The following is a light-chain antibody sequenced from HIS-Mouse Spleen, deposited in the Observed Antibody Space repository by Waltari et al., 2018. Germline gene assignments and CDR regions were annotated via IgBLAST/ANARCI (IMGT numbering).Light chain of an antibody. CDR1: SSDVGSYNL. CDR2: EGS. CDR3: NSRDSSGNHVV. Sequence: QSALTQPVSVSGSPGQSITISCTGTSSDVGSYNLVSWYQQHPGKAPKLMIYEGSKRPSGVSNSFSGSSSGNTASLTITGAQAEDEADYYCNSRDSSGNHVVFGGGTKLTVL. J-gene: IGLJ2*01. V-gene: IGLV2-14*02.